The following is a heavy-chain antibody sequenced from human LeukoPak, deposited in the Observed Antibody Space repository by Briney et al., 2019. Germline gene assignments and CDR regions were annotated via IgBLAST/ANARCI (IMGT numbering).Heavy chain of an antibody. CDR2: ISAHGGNT. D-gene: IGHD2-21*01. CDR1: GFTFSSHG. CDR3: ANDAGYCGGNCPFFDL. J-gene: IGHJ4*02. Sequence: GGSLRLSCAASGFTFSSHGMSWVRQAPGKGLEWVSTISAHGGNTHYADSVKGPFTISRDDSKTTLYLQMTALRAEDTAVYYCANDAGYCGGNCPFFDLWGQGTLVTVSS. V-gene: IGHV3-23*01.